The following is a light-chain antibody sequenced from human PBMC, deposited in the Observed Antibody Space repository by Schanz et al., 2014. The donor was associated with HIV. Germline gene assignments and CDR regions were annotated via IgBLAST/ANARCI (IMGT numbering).Light chain of an antibody. V-gene: IGKV1-5*01. CDR3: QQYKGYSWA. CDR1: QSISSW. Sequence: DIQMTQSPSTLSASVGDRVTLTCRASQSISSWLAWYQQKPGKAPKLLIYAASSLQSGVPSRFSGSGSGTDFTLTISSLQPDDFATYYCQQYKGYSWAFGQGTKVEIK. J-gene: IGKJ1*01. CDR2: AAS.